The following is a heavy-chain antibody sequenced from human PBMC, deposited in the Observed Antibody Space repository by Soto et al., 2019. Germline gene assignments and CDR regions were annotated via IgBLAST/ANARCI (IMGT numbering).Heavy chain of an antibody. D-gene: IGHD3-3*01. Sequence: PSETLSLTCTVSGGSISSSSYYWGWIRQPPGKGLEWIGSIYYSGSTYYNPSLKSRVTISVDTSKNQFSLKLSSVTAADTAVCYCARQSLGDYDFWSGYSPVDYWGQGTLVTVSS. CDR1: GGSISSSSYY. V-gene: IGHV4-39*01. CDR3: ARQSLGDYDFWSGYSPVDY. CDR2: IYYSGST. J-gene: IGHJ4*02.